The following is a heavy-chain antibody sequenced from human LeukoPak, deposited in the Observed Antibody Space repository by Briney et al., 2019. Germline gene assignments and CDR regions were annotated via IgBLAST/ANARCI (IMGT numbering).Heavy chain of an antibody. CDR1: GGSFSGYY. J-gene: IGHJ6*03. CDR2: INHSGST. Sequence: SETLSLTCAVYGGSFSGYYWSWIRQPPGKGLEWIGEINHSGSTNYNPSLKSRVTISVDTSKNQFSLKLSSVTAADTAVYYCARGAADRNNYYYYIDVWGEGTTVTVSS. D-gene: IGHD1/OR15-1a*01. CDR3: ARGAADRNNYYYYIDV. V-gene: IGHV4-34*01.